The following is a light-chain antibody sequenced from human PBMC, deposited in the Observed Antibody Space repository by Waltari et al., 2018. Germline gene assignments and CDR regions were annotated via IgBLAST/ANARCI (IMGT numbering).Light chain of an antibody. J-gene: IGKJ5*01. CDR1: QDISSW. Sequence: IQMTQSPTSVSASVVDRVTITCRASQDISSWLAWYQQKPGKAPKLLIYPASSLQSGVPSRFSGSGSGTDFTLTISSLRPEDFATYYCQQASSFPVTFGQGTRLEIK. V-gene: IGKV1-12*01. CDR2: PAS. CDR3: QQASSFPVT.